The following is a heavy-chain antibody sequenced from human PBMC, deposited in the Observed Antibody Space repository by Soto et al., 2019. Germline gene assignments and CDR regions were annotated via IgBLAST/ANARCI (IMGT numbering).Heavy chain of an antibody. CDR3: AKEQTPRHFDY. J-gene: IGHJ4*02. V-gene: IGHV1-2*02. CDR2: INPNSGGT. CDR1: GYTFTDYY. Sequence: ASVKVSCKASGYTFTDYYMHWVRQAPGQGLEWMGWINPNSGGTNYAQKFQGRVTMTRDTSISTAYMELNRLRSDDTAVYYCAKEQTPRHFDYWGQGTLVTVSS.